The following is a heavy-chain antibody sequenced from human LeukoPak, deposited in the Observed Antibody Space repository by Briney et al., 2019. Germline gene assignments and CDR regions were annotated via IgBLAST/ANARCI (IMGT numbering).Heavy chain of an antibody. CDR1: GFTFSSYA. V-gene: IGHV3-23*01. D-gene: IGHD6-19*01. Sequence: GGSLRLSCAASGFTFSSYAMSWVRQAPGKGLEWVSAISGSGGSTYYADSVKGRFTISRDNSKNTLYLQMNSLRAEDTAVYYCAKDVSSSGWSGSFDYWGQGTLVTVSS. CDR3: AKDVSSSGWSGSFDY. J-gene: IGHJ4*02. CDR2: ISGSGGST.